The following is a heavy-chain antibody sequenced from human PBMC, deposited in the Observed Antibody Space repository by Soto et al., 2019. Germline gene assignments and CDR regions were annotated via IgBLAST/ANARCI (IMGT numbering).Heavy chain of an antibody. CDR2: IHDSGRS. CDR3: ARVGGTRGWY. V-gene: IGHV4-59*01. J-gene: IGHJ4*02. D-gene: IGHD2-15*01. CDR1: SDSITNYY. Sequence: QVQLQESGPGLVKPSETLSLTCTVSSDSITNYYWSWIRQSPGKGLEWIGYIHDSGRSNYNPSLKGRVKISVDTSKKQFSRKRTSVTAADTAVYYCARVGGTRGWYWGQGTLVTVSS.